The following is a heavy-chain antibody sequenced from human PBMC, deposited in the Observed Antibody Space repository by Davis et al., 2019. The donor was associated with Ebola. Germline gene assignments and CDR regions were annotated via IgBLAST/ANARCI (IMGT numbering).Heavy chain of an antibody. CDR2: IYHSGST. CDR3: ARGLRSSSWYENGY. CDR1: GGSISSSNW. Sequence: MPSETLSLTCAVSGGSISSSNWWRWVRQPPGKGLEWIGEIYHSGSTNYNPSLKSRVTISVDKSKNQFSLKLSSVTAADTAVYYCARGLRSSSWYENGYWGQGTLVTVSS. D-gene: IGHD6-13*01. V-gene: IGHV4-4*02. J-gene: IGHJ4*02.